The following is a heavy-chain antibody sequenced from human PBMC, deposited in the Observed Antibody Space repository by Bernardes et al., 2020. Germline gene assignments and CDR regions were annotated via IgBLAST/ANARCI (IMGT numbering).Heavy chain of an antibody. CDR1: GGSFSGSY. V-gene: IGHV4-34*01. J-gene: IGHJ5*02. D-gene: IGHD6-19*01. CDR3: ARTFRQWLGRSWFDP. Sequence: SDTLSLTCAVYGGSFSGSYWSWIRQPPGKGLEWIGEINHSGSTNYNPSLKSRVTISVDTSKNQFSLKLSSVTAADTAVYYCARTFRQWLGRSWFDPWGQGTLVTVSS. CDR2: INHSGST.